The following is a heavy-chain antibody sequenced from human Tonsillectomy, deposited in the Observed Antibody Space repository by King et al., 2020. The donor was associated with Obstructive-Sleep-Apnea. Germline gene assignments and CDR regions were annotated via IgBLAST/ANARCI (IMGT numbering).Heavy chain of an antibody. Sequence: VQLVESGGGVVQPGRSLRLSCAASGFTFSSYGMHWVRQAPGKGLEWVAVIWYDGSNKYYADSVKGRFTISRDNSKNTLYLQMNSLRAEDTAVYYCARVRGVRGMDYFDYWGQGTLVTVSS. D-gene: IGHD3-10*01. J-gene: IGHJ4*02. CDR3: ARVRGVRGMDYFDY. V-gene: IGHV3-33*01. CDR2: IWYDGSNK. CDR1: GFTFSSYG.